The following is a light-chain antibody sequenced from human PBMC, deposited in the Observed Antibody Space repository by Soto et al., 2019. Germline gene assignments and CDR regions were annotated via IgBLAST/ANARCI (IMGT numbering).Light chain of an antibody. CDR2: EVS. V-gene: IGLV2-14*01. J-gene: IGLJ2*01. Sequence: ALTQPPSASGSPGQSVTISCTGTSSDVGGYNYVSWYQHYPGKAPKLVISEVSNRPSGVSHRFSGSRSGNTASLTISGLQAEDEADYYCSSYTSSTTPVFGGGTKLTVL. CDR3: SSYTSSTTPV. CDR1: SSDVGGYNY.